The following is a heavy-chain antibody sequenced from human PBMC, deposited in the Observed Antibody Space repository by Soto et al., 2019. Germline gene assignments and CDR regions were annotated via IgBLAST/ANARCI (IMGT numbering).Heavy chain of an antibody. CDR3: ARVSGYSHDSWLDP. V-gene: IGHV1-69*12. D-gene: IGHD5-18*01. J-gene: IGHJ5*02. CDR2: IIPIFGTA. CDR1: GGTFSSYA. Sequence: QVQLVQSGAEVKKPGSSVKVSCKASGGTFSSYAITWVRQAPGQGLEWMGGIIPIFGTANYAQKFQGRVTITADESTSTADMELSSLRSEDTAVYYCARVSGYSHDSWLDPWGQGTLVTVSS.